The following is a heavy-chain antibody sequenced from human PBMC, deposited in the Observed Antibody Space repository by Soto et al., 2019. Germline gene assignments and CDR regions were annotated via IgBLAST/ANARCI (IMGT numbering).Heavy chain of an antibody. J-gene: IGHJ5*02. CDR1: GFTFSSYS. CDR3: ARGASMIVVVTLFDP. D-gene: IGHD3-22*01. CDR2: ISSSSSYI. V-gene: IGHV3-21*01. Sequence: PGGSLRLSCAASGFTFSSYSMSWVRQAPGKGLEWVSSISSSSSYIYYADSVKGRFTISRDNAKNSLYLQMNSLRAEDTAVYYCARGASMIVVVTLFDPWGQGTLVTVSS.